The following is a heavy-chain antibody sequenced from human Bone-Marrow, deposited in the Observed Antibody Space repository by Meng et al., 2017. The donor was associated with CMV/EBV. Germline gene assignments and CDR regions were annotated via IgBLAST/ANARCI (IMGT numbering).Heavy chain of an antibody. CDR2: IYYSGST. Sequence: SETLSLTCTVSGGSISSYYWGWIRQPPGKGLEWIGSIYYSGSTYYNPSLKSRVTISVDTSKNQFSLKLSSVTAADTAVYYCARHQGGSTSRFNFDYWGQGTLVTVSS. J-gene: IGHJ4*02. CDR1: GGSISSYY. CDR3: ARHQGGSTSRFNFDY. V-gene: IGHV4-39*01. D-gene: IGHD2-2*01.